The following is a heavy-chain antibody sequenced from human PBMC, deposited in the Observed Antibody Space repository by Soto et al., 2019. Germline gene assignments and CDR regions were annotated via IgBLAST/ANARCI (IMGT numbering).Heavy chain of an antibody. D-gene: IGHD3-3*01. V-gene: IGHV4-39*01. J-gene: IGHJ6*02. CDR2: IYYSGST. CDR3: ARTREIFGVVMAIGYYYYGMDV. CDR1: GGSISSSSYY. Sequence: SETLSLTCTVSGGSISSSSYYWGWIRQPPGKGLEWIGSIYYSGSTYYNPSLKSRVTISVDTSKNQFSLKLSSVTAADTAVYYCARTREIFGVVMAIGYYYYGMDVWGQGTTVTVSS.